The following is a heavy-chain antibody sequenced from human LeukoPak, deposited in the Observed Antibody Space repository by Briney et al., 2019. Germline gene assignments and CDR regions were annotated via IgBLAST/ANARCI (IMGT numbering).Heavy chain of an antibody. CDR3: ARRGYCSGGGCLRPDYYYYMDV. J-gene: IGHJ6*03. Sequence: PSETLSLTCAVPGYSISSGYYWGWIRQPPGKGLEWIGSIYHSGSTYYNPSLKSRVTISVDTSKNQFSLKLSSVTAADTAVYYCARRGYCSGGGCLRPDYYYYMDVWGKGTTVTVSS. CDR2: IYHSGST. D-gene: IGHD2-15*01. V-gene: IGHV4-38-2*01. CDR1: GYSISSGYY.